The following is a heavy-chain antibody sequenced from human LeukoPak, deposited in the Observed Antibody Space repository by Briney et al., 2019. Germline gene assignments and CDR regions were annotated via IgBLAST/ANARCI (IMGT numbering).Heavy chain of an antibody. CDR3: ARRTTFAFDV. D-gene: IGHD4-17*01. V-gene: IGHV3-21*01. Sequence: GGSLRLSCAASGFTFSSYNMNWVRQAPGKGLEWVSSISTSSSYIYYADSVKGRFTVSRDNARNSLYLQMNSLRAEDTAVYYCARRTTFAFDVWGQGTMVTISS. CDR1: GFTFSSYN. J-gene: IGHJ3*01. CDR2: ISTSSSYI.